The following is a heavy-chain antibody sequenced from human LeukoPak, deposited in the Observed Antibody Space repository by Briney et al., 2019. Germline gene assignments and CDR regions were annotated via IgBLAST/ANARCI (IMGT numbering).Heavy chain of an antibody. D-gene: IGHD5-18*01. CDR3: ARELYSYGRDAFDI. Sequence: GGSLRLSCAAYGFTFSSYAMHWVRQAPGKGLEWVAVISYDGSNKYYADSVKGRFTISRDNSKNTLYLQMNSLRAEDTAVYYCARELYSYGRDAFDIWGKGTTVTVSS. J-gene: IGHJ3*02. V-gene: IGHV3-30*04. CDR1: GFTFSSYA. CDR2: ISYDGSNK.